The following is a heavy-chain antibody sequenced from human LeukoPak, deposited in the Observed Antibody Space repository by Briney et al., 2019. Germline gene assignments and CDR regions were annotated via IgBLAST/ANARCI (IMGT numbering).Heavy chain of an antibody. D-gene: IGHD5-18*01. CDR2: IYPGDSDT. CDR3: ARQAGGYSYGYVE. J-gene: IGHJ4*02. Sequence: WIRQPPGKGLEWMGIIYPGDSDTRYSPSFQGQVTISADKSISTAYLQWSSLKASDTAMYYCARQAGGYSYGYVEWGQGTLVTVSS. V-gene: IGHV5-51*01.